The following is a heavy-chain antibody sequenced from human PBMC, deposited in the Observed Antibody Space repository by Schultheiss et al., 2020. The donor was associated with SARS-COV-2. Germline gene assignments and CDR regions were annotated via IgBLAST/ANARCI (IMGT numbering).Heavy chain of an antibody. V-gene: IGHV3-66*03. CDR2: IYSCGST. Sequence: GESLKISCAASGFTVSSNYMSWVRQAPGKGLEWVSVIYSCGSTYYADSVKGRFTISRDNSKNTLYLQMSSLRAEDTAVYYCVKDSGSYPYGMDVWGQGTTVTVSS. CDR3: VKDSGSYPYGMDV. D-gene: IGHD1-26*01. J-gene: IGHJ6*02. CDR1: GFTVSSNY.